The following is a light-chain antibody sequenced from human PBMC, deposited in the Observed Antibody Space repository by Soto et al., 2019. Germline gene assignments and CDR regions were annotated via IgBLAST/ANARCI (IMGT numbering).Light chain of an antibody. Sequence: QSVLTQPASVSGSPGQSITISCTGTSSDVGGYNYVSWYQQHPGKAPKVMIHEVSNRPSGVSNRFSGSKSGNTASLTISGLQAEDEADYYCNSYTTSSTLVFGGGTKVTVL. V-gene: IGLV2-14*01. CDR3: NSYTTSSTLV. CDR2: EVS. J-gene: IGLJ3*02. CDR1: SSDVGGYNY.